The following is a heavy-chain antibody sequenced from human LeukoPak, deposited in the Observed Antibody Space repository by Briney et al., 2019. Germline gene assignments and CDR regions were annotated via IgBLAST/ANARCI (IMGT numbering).Heavy chain of an antibody. CDR2: ISYDGSNK. CDR1: GFTFSSYA. J-gene: IGHJ4*02. CDR3: ARDLNSGSYYASGSGY. V-gene: IGHV3-30-3*01. D-gene: IGHD1-26*01. Sequence: GGSLRLSCAASGFTFSSYAMHWVRQAPGKGLEWVAVISYDGSNKYYADSVKGRFTISRDNSKNTLYLQMNSLRAEDTAVYYCARDLNSGSYYASGSGYWGQGTLVTVSS.